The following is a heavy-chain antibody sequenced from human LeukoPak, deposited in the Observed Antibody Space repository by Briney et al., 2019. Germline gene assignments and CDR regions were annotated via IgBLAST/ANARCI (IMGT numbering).Heavy chain of an antibody. CDR2: MNPNSGNT. CDR1: GYTFTSYD. Sequence: GASVKVSCKASGYTFTSYDNNWVRQATGQGLEWMGWMNPNSGNTGYAQKFQGRVTMTRNNSISTAYMELSSLRSEDTAVYYCARQGAAAGVYYYYYMEVWGKGTTVTISS. D-gene: IGHD6-13*01. CDR3: ARQGAAAGVYYYYYMEV. V-gene: IGHV1-8*01. J-gene: IGHJ6*03.